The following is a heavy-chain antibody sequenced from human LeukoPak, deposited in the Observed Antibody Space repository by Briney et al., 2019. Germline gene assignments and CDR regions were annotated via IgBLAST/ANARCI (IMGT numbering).Heavy chain of an antibody. CDR3: ARVVVPAAMSGAFDI. J-gene: IGHJ3*02. V-gene: IGHV4-61*02. CDR1: GGSISSGSYY. D-gene: IGHD2-2*01. Sequence: PSETLSLTCTVSGGSISSGSYYWSWIRQPAGKGLEWIGRIYTSGSTNYNPSLKSRVTISVDTSKNQFSLKLSSVTAADTAVYYCARVVVPAAMSGAFDIWGQGPMVTVSS. CDR2: IYTSGST.